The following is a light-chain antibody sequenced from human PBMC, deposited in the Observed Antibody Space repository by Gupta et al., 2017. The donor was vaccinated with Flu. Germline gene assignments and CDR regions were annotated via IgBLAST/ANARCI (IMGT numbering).Light chain of an antibody. CDR2: GAS. Sequence: RATLSCRASQSVSSNLAWYQQKPGQAPRLLISGASTRATGIPARFSGSGSGTEFTLTISSLQSEDFAIYYCQQYNNWPPRFTFGQGTKLEIK. J-gene: IGKJ2*01. V-gene: IGKV3-15*01. CDR1: QSVSSN. CDR3: QQYNNWPPRFT.